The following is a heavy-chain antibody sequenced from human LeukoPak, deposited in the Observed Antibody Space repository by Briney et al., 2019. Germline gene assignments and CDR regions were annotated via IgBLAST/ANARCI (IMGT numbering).Heavy chain of an antibody. J-gene: IGHJ4*02. Sequence: GGSLRLSCAASGFTFSSYGMTWVRQAPGKGAEGVSLISGSGGNKYYADTVKGGLTIYRDNYKKTLYMQMNRLRDEDTAVYYCAKGPQLRSGYHPDYWGQGTLVTVSS. CDR2: ISGSGGNK. V-gene: IGHV3-23*01. D-gene: IGHD3-22*01. CDR3: AKGPQLRSGYHPDY. CDR1: GFTFSSYG.